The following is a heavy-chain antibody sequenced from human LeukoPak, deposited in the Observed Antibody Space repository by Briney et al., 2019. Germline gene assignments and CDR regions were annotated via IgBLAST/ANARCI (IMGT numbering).Heavy chain of an antibody. CDR2: INPGSGST. Sequence: GASVKVSCKASGYTFTNYYIHWVRQAPGQGLEWMGIINPGSGSTTYAQKFQGRVTMTRDTSTSTVYMELSSLRSEDTAVYYCARSSDYGDYVGGAFDIWGQGTMVTVSS. V-gene: IGHV1-46*01. CDR1: GYTFTNYY. CDR3: ARSSDYGDYVGGAFDI. J-gene: IGHJ3*02. D-gene: IGHD4-17*01.